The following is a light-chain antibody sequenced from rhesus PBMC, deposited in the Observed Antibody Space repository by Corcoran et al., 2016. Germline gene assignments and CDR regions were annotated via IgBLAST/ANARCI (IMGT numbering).Light chain of an antibody. CDR3: QKYNDWPYT. V-gene: IGKV3-35*02. J-gene: IGKJ2*01. CDR1: QSICST. Sequence: ETVMMQSPATLSSSPGERATLSCRASQSICSTLAWYQQKLGQSTRLFIYYSTTRATGIPDRLSARGSRTEVTLTMSILDPEDIGDYYWQKYNDWPYTFSRGTKVEIK. CDR2: YST.